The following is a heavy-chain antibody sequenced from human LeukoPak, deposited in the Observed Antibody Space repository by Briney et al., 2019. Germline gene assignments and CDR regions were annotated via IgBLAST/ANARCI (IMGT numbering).Heavy chain of an antibody. V-gene: IGHV3-23*01. CDR3: AGISYSGTWPVGY. CDR1: GFSFSSYA. J-gene: IGHJ4*02. Sequence: PGGSLRLSCAASGFSFSSYAMSWVRQAPGKGLEWVSAVSGGGDTTYTADSVKGRFTISRDNSKNTIYLQMNTLITEDTALNYCAGISYSGTWPVGYWGQGTLVTVTA. CDR2: VSGGGDTT. D-gene: IGHD6-6*01.